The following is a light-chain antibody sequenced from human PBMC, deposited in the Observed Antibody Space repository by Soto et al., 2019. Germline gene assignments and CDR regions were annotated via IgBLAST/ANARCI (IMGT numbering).Light chain of an antibody. V-gene: IGKV3-20*01. Sequence: IVLTQSPGTLSLSPGERATLSCGASQSVTSNYLAWYQQKPGQAPRLLIFGASIRVTGIPDRFIGSGSGTEFTLTISRLEPEDFAVYYCQHYNNWWTFGQGTKVDIK. CDR3: QHYNNWWT. CDR2: GAS. CDR1: QSVTSNY. J-gene: IGKJ1*01.